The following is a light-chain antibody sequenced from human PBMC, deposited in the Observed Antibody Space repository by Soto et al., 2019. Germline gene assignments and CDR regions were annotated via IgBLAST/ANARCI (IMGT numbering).Light chain of an antibody. CDR1: QTVVYSTSSRSY. Sequence: DIVLTQSPDSLAVSLGERAAINCKSSQTVVYSTSSRSYLAWYQQKPGQPPKLLIYWAFTRESGVPDRFIGSGSGTDFTLTITNLQAEDVAVYYCQQYYDTPYTFGQGTKLVMK. CDR3: QQYYDTPYT. CDR2: WAF. V-gene: IGKV4-1*01. J-gene: IGKJ2*01.